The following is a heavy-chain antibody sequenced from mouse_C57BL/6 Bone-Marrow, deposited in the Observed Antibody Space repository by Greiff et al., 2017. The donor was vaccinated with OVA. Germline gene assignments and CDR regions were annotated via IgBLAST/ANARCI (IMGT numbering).Heavy chain of an antibody. CDR3: ARPLGRGAMDD. Sequence: QVQLKQSGAELMKPGASVKLSCKATGYTFTGYWIEWVKQRPGHGLEWIGEILPGSGSTNYNEKFKGKATFTADTSSNTPYMQLSSLTTKDAAIDYCARPLGRGAMDDWGQGTSVTVSS. D-gene: IGHD4-1*01. J-gene: IGHJ4*01. V-gene: IGHV1-9*01. CDR1: GYTFTGYW. CDR2: ILPGSGST.